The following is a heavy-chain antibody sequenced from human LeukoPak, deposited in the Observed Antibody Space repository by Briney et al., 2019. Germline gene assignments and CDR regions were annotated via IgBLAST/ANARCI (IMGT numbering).Heavy chain of an antibody. CDR1: GFTFSSYG. V-gene: IGHV3-7*01. D-gene: IGHD6-19*01. CDR2: IKQDESEK. J-gene: IGHJ4*02. CDR3: ARGLGTDY. Sequence: GGSLRLSCAASGFTFSSYGMHWVRQAPGKGLEWVAIIKQDESEKYYVDSVKGRFTISRDNAKNSLYLQMNSLRAEDTAVYYCARGLGTDYWGQGTLVTVSS.